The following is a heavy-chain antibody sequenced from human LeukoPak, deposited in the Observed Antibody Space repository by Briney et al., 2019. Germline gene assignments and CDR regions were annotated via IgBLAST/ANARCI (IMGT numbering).Heavy chain of an antibody. CDR2: ISYDGSNK. CDR1: GFTFSSYG. V-gene: IGHV3-30*03. Sequence: GGSLRLSCAASGFTFSSYGMHWVRQAPGKGLEWVAVISYDGSNKYYADSVKGRFTISRDNSKNTLYLQMNSLRAEDTAVYYCATSRTFDYWGQGTLVTVSS. D-gene: IGHD1-7*01. J-gene: IGHJ4*02. CDR3: ATSRTFDY.